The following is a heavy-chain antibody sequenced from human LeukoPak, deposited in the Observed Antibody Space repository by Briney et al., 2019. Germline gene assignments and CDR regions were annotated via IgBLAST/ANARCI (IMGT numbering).Heavy chain of an antibody. Sequence: TETLSLTCAVYGGSFSGYYWSWIRQPPGKGLEWIGEINHSGSTNYNPSLKSRVTISVDTSKNQSSLKLSSVTAADTAVYYCARGLGAAAAYWGQGTLVTVSS. CDR3: ARGLGAAAAY. CDR2: INHSGST. D-gene: IGHD6-13*01. CDR1: GGSFSGYY. V-gene: IGHV4-34*01. J-gene: IGHJ4*02.